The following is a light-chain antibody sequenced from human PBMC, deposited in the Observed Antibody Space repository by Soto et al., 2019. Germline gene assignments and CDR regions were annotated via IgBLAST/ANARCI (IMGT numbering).Light chain of an antibody. CDR3: CSYAGSSLWV. J-gene: IGLJ3*02. Sequence: QSALTQPRSVSGSTGQSVTISCTGTSSDVGVYNYVSWYQQHPGKAPQLVIYDVIKRPSGVPYRFSGSKSGNTASLTISGLQAEDEADYYCCSYAGSSLWVFGGGTKLTVL. CDR1: SSDVGVYNY. CDR2: DVI. V-gene: IGLV2-11*01.